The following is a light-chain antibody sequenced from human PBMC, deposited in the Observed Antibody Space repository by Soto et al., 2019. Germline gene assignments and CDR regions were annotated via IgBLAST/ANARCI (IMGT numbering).Light chain of an antibody. J-gene: IGKJ1*01. V-gene: IGKV3-20*01. Sequence: EIVLTQSPGTLSLSPGERATLSCRASQSINNNYLAWYQQKRGQAPRLLIYGASSRATGIPDRFSGSGSGKYFPLTISRLEPEDFAVYYCQQYGGSPRTFGQGTKVEIK. CDR3: QQYGGSPRT. CDR2: GAS. CDR1: QSINNNY.